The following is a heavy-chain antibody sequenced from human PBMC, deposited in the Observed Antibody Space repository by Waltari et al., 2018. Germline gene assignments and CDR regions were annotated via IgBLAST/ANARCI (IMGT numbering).Heavy chain of an antibody. V-gene: IGHV3-74*01. Sequence: EVQLVESGVGLVQPGGSLRLYCATSGFTFSTYWMHWVRQAPGKGLVWVARINGDGSSTSYADSVKGRFTMSRDKDKNTLYLQMNSLRVEDMAVYYCVREHSDTYSVDCWGQGTLVTVSS. CDR2: INGDGSST. CDR1: GFTFSTYW. J-gene: IGHJ4*02. CDR3: VREHSDTYSVDC. D-gene: IGHD1-26*01.